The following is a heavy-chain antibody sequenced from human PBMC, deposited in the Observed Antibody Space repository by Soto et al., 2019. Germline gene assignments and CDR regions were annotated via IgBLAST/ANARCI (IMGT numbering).Heavy chain of an antibody. CDR2: ISGSGGST. J-gene: IGHJ4*02. CDR3: AKNVAVDGDRIDS. V-gene: IGHV3-23*01. D-gene: IGHD6-19*01. Sequence: EVQLLESGGGLVQPGGSLRLSCAASGFTFSSYAMSWVRQAPGKGLEWVSAISGSGGSTYYADSVKGRFTISRDNSKNTLYLQMNSLRAEETAVYYCAKNVAVDGDRIDSWGQGTLVTVSS. CDR1: GFTFSSYA.